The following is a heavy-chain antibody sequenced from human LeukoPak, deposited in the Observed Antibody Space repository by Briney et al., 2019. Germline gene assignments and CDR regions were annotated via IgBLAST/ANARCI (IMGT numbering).Heavy chain of an antibody. D-gene: IGHD6-19*01. J-gene: IGHJ4*02. CDR3: VRDVAPSGQYYFDY. Sequence: GGSLRLSCAASGFTFNHYGLHWVRQAPGKGLEWVAVISYDGSAKYYADSVKGRFDISRDDSKNTLDLQMNSLRADDTALYYCVRDVAPSGQYYFDYWGQGALVTVSS. CDR1: GFTFNHYG. V-gene: IGHV3-33*01. CDR2: ISYDGSAK.